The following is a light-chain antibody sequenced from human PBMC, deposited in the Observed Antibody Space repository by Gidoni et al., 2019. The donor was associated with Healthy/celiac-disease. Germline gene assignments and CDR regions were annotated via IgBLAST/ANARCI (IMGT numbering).Light chain of an antibody. CDR3: SSYTSSSTLDVV. V-gene: IGLV2-14*04. CDR1: GYTY. CDR2: DVS. Sequence: GYTYVSWYQQHPGKAPKLMSYDVSNRPSGVSNRFSGSKSGNTASLTISGLQAEDAAYYYCSSYTSSSTLDVVFGGGTKLTVL. J-gene: IGLJ2*01.